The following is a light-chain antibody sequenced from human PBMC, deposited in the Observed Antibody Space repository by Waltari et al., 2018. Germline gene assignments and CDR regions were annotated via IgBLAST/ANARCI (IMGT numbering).Light chain of an antibody. CDR1: ISDVGTYNL. CDR3: CTYVGRTTFHVT. V-gene: IGLV2-23*02. Sequence: QSALTQPASVSGSPGQSITISCTGTISDVGTYNLVSWYQQHPGKAPKLIIYEDNKRPSGFSDRPSGSQSGNTASLTISGLQADDEADYYCCTYVGRTTFHVTFGGGTKLTVL. CDR2: EDN. J-gene: IGLJ2*01.